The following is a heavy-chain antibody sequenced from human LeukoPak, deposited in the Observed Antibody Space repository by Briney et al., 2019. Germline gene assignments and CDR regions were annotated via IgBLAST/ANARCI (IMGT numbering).Heavy chain of an antibody. CDR2: IYYSGST. J-gene: IGHJ4*02. CDR1: GGSISSYY. D-gene: IGHD2-15*01. CDR3: ARVSSLKLLLFDY. Sequence: SETLSLTCTVSGGSISSYYWSWIRQPPGKGLEWIGYIYYSGSTKYNPSLKSRVTISVDTSKNQFSLKLSSVTAADTAVYYCARVSSLKLLLFDYWGQGTLVTVSS. V-gene: IGHV4-59*12.